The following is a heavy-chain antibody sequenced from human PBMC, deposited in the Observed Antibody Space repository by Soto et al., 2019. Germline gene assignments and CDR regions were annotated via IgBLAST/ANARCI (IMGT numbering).Heavy chain of an antibody. CDR3: AVSKGIVGATLVFDY. V-gene: IGHV3-9*01. CDR2: ISWNSSSI. D-gene: IGHD1-26*01. Sequence: EVQLVESGGGLVQPGRSLRLSCAASGFTFDDYAMHWVRQAPGKGLEWVSGISWNSSSIGYADAVKGRFTISRDNAKNSLYLQINSLRAEDTALYYCAVSKGIVGATLVFDYWGQGTLVTVSS. CDR1: GFTFDDYA. J-gene: IGHJ4*02.